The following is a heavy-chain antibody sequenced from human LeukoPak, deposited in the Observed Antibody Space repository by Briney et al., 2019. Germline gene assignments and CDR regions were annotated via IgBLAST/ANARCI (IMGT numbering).Heavy chain of an antibody. V-gene: IGHV4-39*07. CDR3: ARDELGIFDY. J-gene: IGHJ4*02. CDR2: IYYSGST. Sequence: PSETLSLTCTVSGGSISSSSYYWGWIRQPPGKGLEWIGSIYYSGSTYYNPSLKSRVTISVDTSKNQFSLKLSSVTAADTAVYYCARDELGIFDYWGQGTLVTVSS. CDR1: GGSISSSSYY. D-gene: IGHD6-13*01.